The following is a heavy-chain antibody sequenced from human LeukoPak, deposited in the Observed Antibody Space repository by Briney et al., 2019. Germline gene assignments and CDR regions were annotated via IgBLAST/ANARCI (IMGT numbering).Heavy chain of an antibody. J-gene: IGHJ5*02. CDR1: GYTFTNYA. Sequence: ASVKVSCKASGYTFTNYALHWVRQAPGQRLEWMGWINGGKGNIKYSQKFQGRVTISKDTSARTAYMELTSLTSEDTAVYYCARSRTDDYGDWWWFDPWGQGTLVTVSS. CDR3: ARSRTDDYGDWWWFDP. V-gene: IGHV1-3*01. D-gene: IGHD4-17*01. CDR2: INGGKGNI.